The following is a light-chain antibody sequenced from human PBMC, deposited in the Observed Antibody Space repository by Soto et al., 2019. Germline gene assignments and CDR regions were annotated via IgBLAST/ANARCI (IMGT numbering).Light chain of an antibody. Sequence: QSALTQPASVSGSPGQSISISCTGTSSDVGAYNYVSWYQQHPDKAPKLMIYEVSNRPSGVSNRFSGSKSGNTASLTISGLQAEDEADYYCSSYTSSNTFVFGPGTKVTVL. CDR3: SSYTSSNTFV. V-gene: IGLV2-14*01. CDR1: SSDVGAYNY. CDR2: EVS. J-gene: IGLJ1*01.